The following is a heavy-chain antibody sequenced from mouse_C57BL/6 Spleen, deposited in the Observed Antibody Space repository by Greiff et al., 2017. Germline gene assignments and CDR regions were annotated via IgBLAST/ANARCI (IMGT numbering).Heavy chain of an antibody. D-gene: IGHD2-4*01. V-gene: IGHV1-59*01. CDR2: IDPSDSYT. CDR1: GYTFTSYW. CDR3: ARRDYDYWFAY. Sequence: QVQLQQSGAELVRPGTSVKLSCKASGYTFTSYWMHWVKQRPGQGLEWIGVIDPSDSYTNYNQKFKGKATLTVDTSSSTAYMQLSSLTSEDSAVYYCARRDYDYWFAYWGQGTLVTVSA. J-gene: IGHJ3*01.